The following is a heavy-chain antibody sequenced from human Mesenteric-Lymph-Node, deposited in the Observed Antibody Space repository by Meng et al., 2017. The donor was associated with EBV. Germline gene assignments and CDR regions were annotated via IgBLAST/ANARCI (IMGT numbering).Heavy chain of an antibody. V-gene: IGHV4-4*02. J-gene: IGHJ4*02. Sequence: VQLQQWVPGLVKPSGTPSLTCAVSGCSISSSNLWSWVRQPPGKGLEWIGEIFHSGSTNYNPSLRSRVTISVDKSKNQFSLKLSSVTAADTAVYYCAKITNSGGFNYFDYWGQGTLVTVSS. D-gene: IGHD2-15*01. CDR1: GCSISSSNL. CDR3: AKITNSGGFNYFDY. CDR2: IFHSGST.